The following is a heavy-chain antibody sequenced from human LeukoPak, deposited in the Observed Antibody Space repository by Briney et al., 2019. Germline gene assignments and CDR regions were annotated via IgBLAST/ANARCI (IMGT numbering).Heavy chain of an antibody. CDR1: GGSISSGNYY. V-gene: IGHV4-61*02. CDR3: ARRGEAAAKGGRYFDQ. J-gene: IGHJ4*02. Sequence: SETLSLTCTVSGGSISSGNYYWSWIRQPAGKGLEWIGRIYTSGTTNYNPSLKSRVTISVDTSKNQFSLKLSSVNAADTAVYFCARRGEAAAKGGRYFDQWGQGTLVTVSS. D-gene: IGHD6-13*01. CDR2: IYTSGTT.